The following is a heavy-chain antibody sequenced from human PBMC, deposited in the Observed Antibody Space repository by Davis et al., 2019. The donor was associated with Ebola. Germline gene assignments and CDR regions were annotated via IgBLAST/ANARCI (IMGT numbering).Heavy chain of an antibody. CDR3: ARQEADYYYYYGMDV. CDR1: GGSISSSSYY. Sequence: SETLSLTCTVSGGSISSSSYYWGWIRQPPGKGLEWIGSIYYSGSTYYNPSLKSRVTISVDTSKNQFSLKLSSVTAADTAVYYCARQEADYYYYYGMDVWGKGTTVTVSS. V-gene: IGHV4-39*01. D-gene: IGHD6-13*01. CDR2: IYYSGST. J-gene: IGHJ6*04.